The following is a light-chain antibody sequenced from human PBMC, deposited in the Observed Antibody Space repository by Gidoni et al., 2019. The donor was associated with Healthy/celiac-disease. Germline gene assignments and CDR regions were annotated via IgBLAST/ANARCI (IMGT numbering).Light chain of an antibody. CDR2: AAS. V-gene: IGKV1-39*01. J-gene: IGKJ3*01. Sequence: DSEMTQSPFSLSASVGDRVTITCRASQSISSYLNWYQQQPGKAPKLLIYAASSLQSGVPSRFSGSGSGTDFTLTISSLQPEDFATYYCHQSYSTPSFTFGPGTKVDIK. CDR1: QSISSY. CDR3: HQSYSTPSFT.